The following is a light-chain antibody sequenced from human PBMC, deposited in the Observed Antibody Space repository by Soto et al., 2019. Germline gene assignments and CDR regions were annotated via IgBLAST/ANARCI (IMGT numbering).Light chain of an antibody. Sequence: QSALTQPRSVSGSPGQSVTISCTGTTNDVGNYNYVSWYQQHPSKAPKLMIYDVTKRPSGVPDRFSGSKSGNTASLTISGLQAEDEADYYCSSYTNINTRACVFGTGTKVTV. V-gene: IGLV2-11*01. CDR3: SSYTNINTRACV. CDR2: DVT. J-gene: IGLJ1*01. CDR1: TNDVGNYNY.